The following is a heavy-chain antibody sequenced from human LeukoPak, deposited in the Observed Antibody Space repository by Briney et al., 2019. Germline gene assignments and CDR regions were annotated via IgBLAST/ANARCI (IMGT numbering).Heavy chain of an antibody. V-gene: IGHV3-21*04. CDR3: AKGKDELGQLDY. J-gene: IGHJ4*02. CDR2: ISSSSSYI. Sequence: GGSLRLSCAASGFTFSSYSMNWVRQAPGKGLEWVSSISSSSSYIYYADSVKGRFTISRDNSKNTLYLQMNSLRAEDTAVYYCAKGKDELGQLDYWGQGTLVTVSS. D-gene: IGHD1/OR15-1a*01. CDR1: GFTFSSYS.